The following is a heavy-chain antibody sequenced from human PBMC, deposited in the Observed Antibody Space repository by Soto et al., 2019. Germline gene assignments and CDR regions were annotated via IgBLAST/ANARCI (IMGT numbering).Heavy chain of an antibody. J-gene: IGHJ2*01. D-gene: IGHD2-8*01. CDR3: ARRRIVYGSLYAAL. Sequence: QVQLVQSGAEVKKPGSSVKVSCKASGGAFSSYAISWVRQAPGQGLEWMGGNLPLFNISNYAQKFHGRVTMTADDPPSTAYMDLSNLTAEDTAVYYWARRRIVYGSLYAALLGRGTLSTVSS. CDR2: NLPLFNIS. V-gene: IGHV1-69*01. CDR1: GGAFSSYA.